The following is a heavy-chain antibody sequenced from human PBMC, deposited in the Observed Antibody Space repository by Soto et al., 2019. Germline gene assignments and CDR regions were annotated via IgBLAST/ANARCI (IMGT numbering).Heavy chain of an antibody. Sequence: ASVKVSCKASGYTFTSYGISWVRQAPGQGLEWMGWISAYNGNTNYAQKLQGRVTMTTDTSTSTAYMELRSLRSDDTAVYYCARGGSYCSRTRCHGIHLWSYDAFDIWGQGTMVTVSS. CDR3: ARGGSYCSRTRCHGIHLWSYDAFDI. J-gene: IGHJ3*02. V-gene: IGHV1-18*04. D-gene: IGHD2-2*01. CDR2: ISAYNGNT. CDR1: GYTFTSYG.